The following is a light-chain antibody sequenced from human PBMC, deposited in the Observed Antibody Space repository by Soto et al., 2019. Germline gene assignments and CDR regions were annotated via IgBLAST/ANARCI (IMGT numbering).Light chain of an antibody. Sequence: DIQMTQSPSSLSASVGDRVTITCRASENIFSYVNWYQQKSGHAPKLLIFGTSSLHSGVPSGFSGSGSGTELTLTINSLQPEDFATYYCQQSYSTPLTFGGGTKVDIK. CDR1: ENIFSY. CDR3: QQSYSTPLT. CDR2: GTS. J-gene: IGKJ4*01. V-gene: IGKV1-39*01.